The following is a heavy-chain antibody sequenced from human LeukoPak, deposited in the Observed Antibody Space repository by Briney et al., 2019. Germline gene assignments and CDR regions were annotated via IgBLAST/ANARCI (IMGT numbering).Heavy chain of an antibody. D-gene: IGHD3-3*01. CDR2: INHSGST. CDR3: ARAFGVVRANWFDP. CDR1: GGSFSGYY. V-gene: IGHV4-34*01. Sequence: SETLSLTCAVYGGSFSGYYWSWIRQPPGKGLEWIGEINHSGSTNYNPSLKSRVTISVDTSKNQFSLKLSSVTAADTAVYYCARAFGVVRANWFDPWGQGTLVTVSS. J-gene: IGHJ5*02.